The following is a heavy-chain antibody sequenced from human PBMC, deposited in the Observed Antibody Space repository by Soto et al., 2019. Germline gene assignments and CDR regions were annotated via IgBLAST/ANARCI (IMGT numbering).Heavy chain of an antibody. V-gene: IGHV4-34*01. D-gene: IGHD2-2*01. CDR2: ISHIGST. J-gene: IGHJ6*03. CDR1: GGSFSGYH. CDR3: ACVVCIRTSCYVMDV. Sequence: QVQRQQWGAGLLKASETLSLTCAVYGGSFSGYHWSWIRQPPVKGLEWIGEISHIGSTNYNPSLTTRAPIAVDTSTNQFSRKLSSVTAADTAVYYCACVVCIRTSCYVMDVWGKGTTVTVSS.